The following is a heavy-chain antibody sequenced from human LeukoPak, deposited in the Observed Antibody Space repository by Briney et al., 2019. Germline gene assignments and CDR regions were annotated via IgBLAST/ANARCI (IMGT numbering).Heavy chain of an antibody. CDR2: IYHSGST. V-gene: IGHV4-38-2*02. CDR3: ASFNDCSHGSCYSSGGY. CDR1: GYSISSGYY. J-gene: IGHJ4*02. Sequence: SETLSLTCTVSGYSISSGYYWGWIRQPPGKGLEWIGSIYHSGSTYYNPSLKSRVTISVDTSKNQFSLKLSSVTAADTAVYYCASFNDCSHGSCYSSGGYWGQGTLVTVSS. D-gene: IGHD2-15*01.